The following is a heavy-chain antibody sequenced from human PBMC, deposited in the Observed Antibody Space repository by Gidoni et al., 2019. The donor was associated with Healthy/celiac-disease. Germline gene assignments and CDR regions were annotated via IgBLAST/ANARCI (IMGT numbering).Heavy chain of an antibody. D-gene: IGHD6-19*01. Sequence: EVQLVESGGGLVKPGGSLRLSCAASGFPFSSYSMNRVRQAPGKGLEWVSSISSSSSYIYYADSVKGRFTISRDNAKNSLYLQMNSLRAEDTAVYYCARDNGIAVAGTGSFDYWGQGTLVTVSS. CDR1: GFPFSSYS. J-gene: IGHJ4*02. CDR3: ARDNGIAVAGTGSFDY. V-gene: IGHV3-21*01. CDR2: ISSSSSYI.